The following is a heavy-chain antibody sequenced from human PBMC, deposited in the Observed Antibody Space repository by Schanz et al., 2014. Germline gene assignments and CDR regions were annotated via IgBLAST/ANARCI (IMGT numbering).Heavy chain of an antibody. CDR2: IYNSGSA. Sequence: QLQLQESGPGLVKPSETLSLTCTVSGGSIRRSTYYWGWIRPPPGKGLEWVASIYNSGSAYYGPALKSRVTISVETPKNQFSLRRNSVTAADTAVYYGVRQLLWFGESGVDTWGQGTLVVVSS. CDR1: GGSIRRSTYY. J-gene: IGHJ5*02. V-gene: IGHV4-39*01. CDR3: VRQLLWFGESGVDT. D-gene: IGHD3-10*01.